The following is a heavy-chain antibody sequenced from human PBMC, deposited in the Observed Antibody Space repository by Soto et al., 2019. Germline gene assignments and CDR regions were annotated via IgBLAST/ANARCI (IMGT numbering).Heavy chain of an antibody. CDR2: IIPIFGTA. CDR1: GGTFSSYA. J-gene: IGHJ3*02. D-gene: IGHD3-22*01. Sequence: GASVKVSCKASGGTFSSYAMSWVRQAPGQGLEWMGGIIPIFGTANYAQKFQGRVTITADESTSTAYMELSSLRSEDTAVYYCARLITMIVVVIDRPPDAFDIWGQGTMVTVSS. V-gene: IGHV1-69*13. CDR3: ARLITMIVVVIDRPPDAFDI.